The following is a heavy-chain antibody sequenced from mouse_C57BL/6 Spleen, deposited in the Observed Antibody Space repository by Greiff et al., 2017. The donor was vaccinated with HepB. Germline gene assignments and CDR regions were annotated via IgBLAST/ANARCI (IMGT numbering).Heavy chain of an antibody. D-gene: IGHD1-1*01. CDR2: INPNNGGT. V-gene: IGHV1-18*01. J-gene: IGHJ1*03. Sequence: EVQLQQSGPELVKPGASVKIPCKASGYTFTDYNMDWVKQSHGKSLEWIGDINPNNGGTIYNQKFKGKATLTVDKSSSTAYMELRSLTSEDTAVYYCARAKAFYYGSSWYFDVWGTRTTVTVSS. CDR3: ARAKAFYYGSSWYFDV. CDR1: GYTFTDYN.